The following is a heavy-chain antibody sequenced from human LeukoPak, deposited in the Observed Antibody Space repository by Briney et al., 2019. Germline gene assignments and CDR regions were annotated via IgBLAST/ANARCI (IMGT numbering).Heavy chain of an antibody. CDR3: ARKDLSGYSSLDY. CDR1: GYTFTGYY. J-gene: IGHJ4*02. CDR2: INPNSGGT. V-gene: IGHV1-2*06. Sequence: ASVKVSCKASGYTFTGYYMHWVRQAPGQGLEWMGRINPNSGGTNYAQKFQGRVTMTRDTSISTAYMELSRLKFDDTAVYYCARKDLSGYSSLDYWGQGTLVTVSS. D-gene: IGHD5-18*01.